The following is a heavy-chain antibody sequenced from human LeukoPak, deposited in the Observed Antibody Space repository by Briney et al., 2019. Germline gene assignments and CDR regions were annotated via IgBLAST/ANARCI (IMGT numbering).Heavy chain of an antibody. CDR1: GGSISSSSYY. V-gene: IGHV4-39*01. CDR2: IYYSGST. CDR3: ARLEFSWDYYGMDV. D-gene: IGHD2/OR15-2a*01. Sequence: SETLSLTCTVSGGSISSSSYYWGWIRQPPGKGLEWIGSIYYSGSTYYNPSLKSRVTISVDTSKNQFSLKLSSVTAADTAVYYCARLEFSWDYYGMDVWGQGTTVTVSS. J-gene: IGHJ6*02.